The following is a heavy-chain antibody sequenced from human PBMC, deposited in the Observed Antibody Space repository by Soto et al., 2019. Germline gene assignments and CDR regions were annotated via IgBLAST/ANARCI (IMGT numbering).Heavy chain of an antibody. J-gene: IGHJ6*02. CDR1: GFTFSSYS. V-gene: IGHV3-21*01. CDR3: ARVYYGSGSYDYYGMDV. Sequence: PGGSLRLSCAASGFTFSSYSMNWVRQAPGKGLEWVPSISSSSSYIYYADSVKGRFTISRDNAKNSLYLQMNSLRAEDTAVYYCARVYYGSGSYDYYGMDVWGQGTTVTVSS. CDR2: ISSSSSYI. D-gene: IGHD3-10*01.